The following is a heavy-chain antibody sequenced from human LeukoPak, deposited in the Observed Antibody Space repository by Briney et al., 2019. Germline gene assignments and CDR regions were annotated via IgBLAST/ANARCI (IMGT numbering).Heavy chain of an antibody. V-gene: IGHV1-8*01. CDR3: ARTAVTFGGVIVVYYFDY. Sequence: GASVRVSCKASGYTFTSYDINWVRQATGQGLERMGWMNPNSGDTDYAQKFQGRVTMTWNTPLNTAYMELSSLRSEDTAIYYCARTAVTFGGVIVVYYFDYWGQGTLVTVSS. CDR2: MNPNSGDT. J-gene: IGHJ4*02. D-gene: IGHD3-16*02. CDR1: GYTFTSYD.